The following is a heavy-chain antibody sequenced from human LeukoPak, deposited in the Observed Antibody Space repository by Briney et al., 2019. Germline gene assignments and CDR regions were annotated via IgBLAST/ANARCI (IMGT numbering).Heavy chain of an antibody. D-gene: IGHD5-18*01. Sequence: SGGSLRLSCAASGFTFSNDWMSWVRQAPGKGLEWVGRTKSKTDGGTTDYAAPVKGRFTISRDDSKNTLYLQMNSLKTEDTAVYYCTTVDTAYVFDYWGQGTLVTVSS. V-gene: IGHV3-15*01. CDR2: TKSKTDGGTT. J-gene: IGHJ4*02. CDR3: TTVDTAYVFDY. CDR1: GFTFSNDW.